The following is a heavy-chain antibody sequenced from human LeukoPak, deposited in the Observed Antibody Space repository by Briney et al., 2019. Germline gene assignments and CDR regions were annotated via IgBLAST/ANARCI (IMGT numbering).Heavy chain of an antibody. J-gene: IGHJ4*02. CDR1: GFTFSSYG. V-gene: IGHV3-33*01. Sequence: GGSLRLSCAASGFTFSSYGMHWVRQAPGKGLEWVAVIWYDGSNKYYADSVKGRFTISRDNSKNTLYLQMNSLRAEETAVYYCARDSSSWYGSLDYWGQGTLVTVSS. D-gene: IGHD6-13*01. CDR3: ARDSSSWYGSLDY. CDR2: IWYDGSNK.